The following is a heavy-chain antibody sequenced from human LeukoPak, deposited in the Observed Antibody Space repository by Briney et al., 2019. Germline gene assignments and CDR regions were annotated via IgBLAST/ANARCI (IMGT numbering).Heavy chain of an antibody. J-gene: IGHJ6*03. D-gene: IGHD4-11*01. CDR1: GYTFIGYY. Sequence: ASVKVSCKASGYTFIGYYMHWVRQAPGQGLEWMGRINPNSGGTNYAQKFQGRVTMTRDTSISTAFMELSRLRSDDTAVYYCARGRYSKDYYYYYMDVWGKGTTVTVSS. V-gene: IGHV1-2*06. CDR3: ARGRYSKDYYYYYMDV. CDR2: INPNSGGT.